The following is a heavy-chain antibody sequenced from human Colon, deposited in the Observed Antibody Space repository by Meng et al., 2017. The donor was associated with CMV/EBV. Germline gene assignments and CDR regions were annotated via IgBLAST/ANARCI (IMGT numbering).Heavy chain of an antibody. J-gene: IGHJ4*02. CDR2: LNNDGTYM. CDR3: ARAVYFPLYHFNS. D-gene: IGHD2-8*01. V-gene: IGHV3-74*03. Sequence: GGSLRLSCAASGFTLSSYWMHWVRQAPGKGLVWVARLNNDGTYMTYADSVRGRFSISRDNGKNSLFLHMNSLRAEDTAVYYCARAVYFPLYHFNSWGQGTLVTVSS. CDR1: GFTLSSYW.